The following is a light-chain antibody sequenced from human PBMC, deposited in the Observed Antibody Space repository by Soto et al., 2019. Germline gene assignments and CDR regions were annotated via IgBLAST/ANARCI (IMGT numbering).Light chain of an antibody. Sequence: SYGLTQPPSVSVAPGQTARITCGGNNIGSRSVHWYQQKPGQAPVLVVFDDSDRPSGIPERFSGSNSGYTATLTISRVEAGDEADYYCQVWDTTTDHSVVFGGGTQLTVL. CDR1: NIGSRS. CDR3: QVWDTTTDHSVV. J-gene: IGLJ2*01. CDR2: DDS. V-gene: IGLV3-21*02.